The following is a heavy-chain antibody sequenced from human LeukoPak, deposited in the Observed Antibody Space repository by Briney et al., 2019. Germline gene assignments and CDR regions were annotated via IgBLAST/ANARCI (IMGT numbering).Heavy chain of an antibody. V-gene: IGHV5-51*01. Sequence: GESLKISCQGSGYSFTSYWIGWVRQMPGKGLEWMGIIYPGDSDTRYSPSFQGQVTISADKSISTAYLQWSSLKASDTAMYYCARHGGDCSSTSCPLPYYYGMDVWGQGTTVTVSS. CDR1: GYSFTSYW. J-gene: IGHJ6*02. D-gene: IGHD2-2*01. CDR3: ARHGGDCSSTSCPLPYYYGMDV. CDR2: IYPGDSDT.